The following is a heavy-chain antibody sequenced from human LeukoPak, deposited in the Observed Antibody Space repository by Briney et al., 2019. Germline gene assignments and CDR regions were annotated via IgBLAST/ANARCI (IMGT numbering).Heavy chain of an antibody. CDR3: AKDGLWFGDLTYFDY. V-gene: IGHV3-30*18. CDR2: ISSDGSNT. Sequence: GGSLRLSCAASGFTFSNYGMHWVHQAPGKGLEWVAVISSDGSNTYYADSVKGRFTISRDNSKNTLFLQMNSLRAEDTAVYYCAKDGLWFGDLTYFDYWGQGTLVTVSS. J-gene: IGHJ4*02. CDR1: GFTFSNYG. D-gene: IGHD3-10*01.